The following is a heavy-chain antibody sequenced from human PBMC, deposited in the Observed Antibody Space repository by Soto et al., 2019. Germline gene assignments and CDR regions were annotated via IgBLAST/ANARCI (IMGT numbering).Heavy chain of an antibody. CDR1: GYTFTSYG. CDR3: TMACADRPEYFTH. V-gene: IGHV1-18*04. CDR2: ISPLKGRT. J-gene: IGHJ1*01. Sequence: QVQLVQSGPDLKRPGASMKVSCKASGYTFTSYGISWVRQAPGQGLEWMAWISPLKGRTQYSQKAQGRVTLSTDTASSIAYREMTTLRGDATAVYYCTMACADRPEYFTHCFQSSLVTVS.